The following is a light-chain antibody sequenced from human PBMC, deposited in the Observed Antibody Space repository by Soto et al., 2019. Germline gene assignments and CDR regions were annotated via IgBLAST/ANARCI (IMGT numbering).Light chain of an antibody. Sequence: QSALTQPASVSGSPGQSITISCTGTNSDLGSYNLVSWYQQHPGKAPKLMIYEVFRRPSGVSNRFSGSKSGNTASLTISGLQAEDEADYYCSSYTSSSTSYVFGTGTKLTVL. V-gene: IGLV2-14*02. CDR1: NSDLGSYNL. CDR3: SSYTSSSTSYV. CDR2: EVF. J-gene: IGLJ1*01.